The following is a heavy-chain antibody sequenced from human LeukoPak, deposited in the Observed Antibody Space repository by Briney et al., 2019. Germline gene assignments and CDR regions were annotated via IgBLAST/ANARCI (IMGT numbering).Heavy chain of an antibody. D-gene: IGHD6-6*01. V-gene: IGHV3-15*01. CDR2: IKSKTDGGTT. J-gene: IGHJ4*02. CDR3: TTGRIAARPGNDY. CDR1: GFTFSNAW. Sequence: GGSLRLSCAASGFTFSNAWMSWVRQAPGKGLEWVGRIKSKTDGGTTDYAAPVKGRFTISRDDSKTTLYLQMNRLKTEDTTVYYCTTGRIAARPGNDYWGQGTLVTVSS.